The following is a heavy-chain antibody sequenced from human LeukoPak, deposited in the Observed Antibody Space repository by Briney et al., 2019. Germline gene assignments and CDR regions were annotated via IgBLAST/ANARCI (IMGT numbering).Heavy chain of an antibody. CDR1: GLSFSSYE. V-gene: IGHV3-48*03. CDR2: ISSSGSTI. J-gene: IGHJ6*02. Sequence: GGSLRLSCAASGLSFSSYEMNWVLQAPGKGLEWVSYISSSGSTIYYADSVKGRFTISRDNAKNPLFLQMDSLRAEDTAVYYCASSSQVDVWGQGTTVTVSS. CDR3: ASSSQVDV.